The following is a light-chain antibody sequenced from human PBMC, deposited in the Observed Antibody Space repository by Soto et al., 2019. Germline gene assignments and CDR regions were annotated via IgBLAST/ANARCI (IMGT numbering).Light chain of an antibody. CDR2: GAS. CDR3: QQYHTSPVT. CDR1: QRVSSGY. Sequence: EIVLTQSPGTLSLSPGARATLSCRASQRVSSGYLAWYQQTPGQTPRLLIYGASGRATGIPDRFSGSGSGTDFTLTISRLEPEDFAVYYCQQYHTSPVTFGQGTKVDIK. J-gene: IGKJ1*01. V-gene: IGKV3-20*01.